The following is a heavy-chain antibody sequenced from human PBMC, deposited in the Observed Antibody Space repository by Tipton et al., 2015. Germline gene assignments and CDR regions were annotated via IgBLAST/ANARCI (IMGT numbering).Heavy chain of an antibody. D-gene: IGHD3-10*01. CDR2: IITIFGIT. CDR3: ARGGYYYGVGVNITGAFDL. CDR1: GATFISYA. V-gene: IGHV1-69*17. J-gene: IGHJ3*01. Sequence: QSGAEVKKPGSSVKVSCKASGATFISYAINWVRLAPGQGLEWMGGIITIFGITHYSERLQGRVTITADRSTNTAYMELGSLRSEDSAVYYCARGGYYYGVGVNITGAFDLWGQGTMVTVSS.